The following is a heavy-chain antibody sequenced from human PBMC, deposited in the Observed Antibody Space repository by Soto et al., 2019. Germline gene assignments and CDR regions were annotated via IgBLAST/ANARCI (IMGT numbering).Heavy chain of an antibody. CDR2: ISYDGTEK. J-gene: IGHJ4*02. Sequence: QVQLVESGGGVVQPGRSLRLSCAASGFSFAYYGMHWVRQAPGKGLEWVAVISYDGTEKYYEDSVKGRFTISRDNTKNRFDLQMNSLRGEDTVVYFCAKAYATTDLDSWGQGTLVNVSS. D-gene: IGHD4-17*01. V-gene: IGHV3-30*18. CDR3: AKAYATTDLDS. CDR1: GFSFAYYG.